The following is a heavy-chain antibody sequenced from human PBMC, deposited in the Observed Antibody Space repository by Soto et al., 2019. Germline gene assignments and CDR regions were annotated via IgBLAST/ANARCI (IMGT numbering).Heavy chain of an antibody. V-gene: IGHV4-59*01. Sequence: SETLSLTCTVSGGSISSYYWSWIRQPPGKGLEWIGYIYYSGSTNYNPSLKSRVTISVDTSKNQFSLKLSSVTAADTAVYYCARGAITMVRGVPGAFDIWGQGTMVTVSS. J-gene: IGHJ3*02. CDR2: IYYSGST. D-gene: IGHD3-10*01. CDR1: GGSISSYY. CDR3: ARGAITMVRGVPGAFDI.